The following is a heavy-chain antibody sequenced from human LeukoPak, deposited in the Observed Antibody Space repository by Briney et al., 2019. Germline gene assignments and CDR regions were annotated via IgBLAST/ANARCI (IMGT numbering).Heavy chain of an antibody. D-gene: IGHD1-14*01. J-gene: IGHJ6*03. V-gene: IGHV4-34*01. Sequence: SETLSLTCAVYGGSFSDSYWTWIRQRPGKGLEWIGEIHHSGTTNFNPSLQSRVSISVETAKNQFFLRVASMTAADTALYYCARGRKVSGVRRINWARHENYFFYYIDVWGKGTSVSVSS. CDR1: GGSFSDSY. CDR3: ARGRKVSGVRRINWARHENYFFYYIDV. CDR2: IHHSGTT.